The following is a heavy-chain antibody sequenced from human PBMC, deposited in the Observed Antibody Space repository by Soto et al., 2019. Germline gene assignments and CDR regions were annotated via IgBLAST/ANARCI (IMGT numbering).Heavy chain of an antibody. CDR3: AKDQGIAAAGTEADAFDI. J-gene: IGHJ3*02. Sequence: GGSLRLSCAASGFTFSSYAMSWVRQAPGKGLEWVSAISGSGGSTYYADSVKGRFTISRDNSKNTLYLQMNSLRAEDTAVYYCAKDQGIAAAGTEADAFDIWGQGTMVTVSS. CDR2: ISGSGGST. V-gene: IGHV3-23*01. CDR1: GFTFSSYA. D-gene: IGHD6-13*01.